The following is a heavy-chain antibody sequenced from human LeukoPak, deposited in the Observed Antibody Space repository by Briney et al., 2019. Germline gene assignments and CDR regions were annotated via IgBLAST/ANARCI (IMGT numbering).Heavy chain of an antibody. D-gene: IGHD3-3*01. CDR1: GGSISSSSYY. Sequence: SETLSLTCTVSGGSISSSSYYWGWIRQPPGKGLEWIGSIYYSGSTYYNPSLKSRVTISVDTSNNQFSLKLTSETAADTAVYYCARHVPSTIFFNWFDPWGQGTLVTVSS. CDR3: ARHVPSTIFFNWFDP. V-gene: IGHV4-39*01. CDR2: IYYSGST. J-gene: IGHJ5*02.